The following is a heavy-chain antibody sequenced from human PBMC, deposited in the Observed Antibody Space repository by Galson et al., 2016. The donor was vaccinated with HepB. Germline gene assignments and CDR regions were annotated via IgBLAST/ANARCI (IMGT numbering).Heavy chain of an antibody. V-gene: IGHV3-48*03. D-gene: IGHD1-1*01. CDR3: VRDWNFGY. CDR1: GVTFSSYE. Sequence: SLRLSCAVSGVTFSSYEMNWVRQAPGKGLEWVSYISSTGDPIYYADSVKGRFTISRDNAKNSLYLQMNSLRAEDTAVYFCVRDWNFGYWGQGTLVIVSS. J-gene: IGHJ4*02. CDR2: ISSTGDPI.